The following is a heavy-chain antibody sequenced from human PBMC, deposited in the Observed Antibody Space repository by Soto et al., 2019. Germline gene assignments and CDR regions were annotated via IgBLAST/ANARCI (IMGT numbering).Heavy chain of an antibody. CDR1: GFTFSSSN. V-gene: IGHV3-21*01. CDR2: LSSSSTYI. Sequence: NPGVSLRLSFAASGFTFSSSNMNWVRQAPGPGLERVSSLSSSSTYIYYADSVRGRFTISRDNAKKSLYLQMNSLRAEDTAVYYCAGGGINYGDYRSMDVWGKGT. J-gene: IGHJ6*03. D-gene: IGHD4-17*01. CDR3: AGGGINYGDYRSMDV.